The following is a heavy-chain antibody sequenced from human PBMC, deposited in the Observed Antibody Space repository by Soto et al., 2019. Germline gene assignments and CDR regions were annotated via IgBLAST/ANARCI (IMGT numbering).Heavy chain of an antibody. V-gene: IGHV3-30*04. CDR2: ISYDGSNE. J-gene: IGHJ4*02. CDR1: GFTFSNYA. CDR3: ARANVDTSVVNEYYFDY. D-gene: IGHD5-18*01. Sequence: GGSLRLSCAASGFTFSNYALHWVRQAPGKGLEWAAVISYDGSNEYYANSVKGRFTISRDNSKNTLYLQMNSLRAEDTAVYYCARANVDTSVVNEYYFDYWGQGTLVTVSS.